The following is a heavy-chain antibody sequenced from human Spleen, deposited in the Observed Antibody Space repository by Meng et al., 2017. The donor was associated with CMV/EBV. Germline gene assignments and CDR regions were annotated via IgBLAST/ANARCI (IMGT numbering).Heavy chain of an antibody. V-gene: IGHV3-9*01. Sequence: LSLTCVVSGFMFDDYVMYWVRQAPGKGLEWVSGINWKSGSIGYAVSVKGRFSISRDNAKNTLYLQMDSLRDEDTAVYFCARESSPFSSGWYDACDIWGQGTMVT. J-gene: IGHJ3*02. CDR2: INWKSGSI. CDR3: ARESSPFSSGWYDACDI. D-gene: IGHD6-19*01. CDR1: GFMFDDYV.